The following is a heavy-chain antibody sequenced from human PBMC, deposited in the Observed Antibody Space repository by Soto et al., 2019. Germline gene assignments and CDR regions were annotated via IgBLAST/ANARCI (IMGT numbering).Heavy chain of an antibody. CDR2: ISSSSSTI. CDR3: ARSYYYDSSGYYGDAFDI. V-gene: IGHV3-48*02. CDR1: GFTFSSYS. Sequence: PGGPLRLPCAASGFTFSSYSMNWVRQAPGKGLEWVSYISSSSSTIYYADSVKGRFTISRDNAKNSLYLQMNSLRDEDTAVYYCARSYYYDSSGYYGDAFDIWGQGTMVTVSS. J-gene: IGHJ3*02. D-gene: IGHD3-22*01.